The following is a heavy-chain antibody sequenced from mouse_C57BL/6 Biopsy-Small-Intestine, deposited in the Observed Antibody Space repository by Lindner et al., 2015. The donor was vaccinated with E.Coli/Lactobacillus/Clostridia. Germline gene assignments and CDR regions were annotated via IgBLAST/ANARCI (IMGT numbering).Heavy chain of an antibody. CDR1: GYSFTGYY. CDR3: ASLTGTKGYFDY. V-gene: IGHV1-31*01. CDR2: IYPYNGLS. D-gene: IGHD4-1*01. Sequence: VQLQESGPELVKPGASVKISCKASGYSFTGYYMNWVKQSHGNILDWIGYIYPYNGLSSYNRKFMGKATLTVDKSSSTAYIELRGLTSEDSAIYFCASLTGTKGYFDYWGQGTTLTVSS. J-gene: IGHJ2*01.